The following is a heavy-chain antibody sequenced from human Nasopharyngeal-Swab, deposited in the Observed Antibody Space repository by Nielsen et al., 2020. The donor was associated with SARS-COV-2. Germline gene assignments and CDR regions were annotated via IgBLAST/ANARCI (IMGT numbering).Heavy chain of an antibody. CDR2: VKSDGSSP. D-gene: IGHD6-13*01. CDR1: GFTFSSYW. V-gene: IGHV3-74*01. CDR3: ARGGAAGLYYFDS. Sequence: GESLKISCAASGFTFSSYWMHWVRQAPGKGLVWVSRVKSDGSSPGYADSVKGRFTVSRDNAKNTLYLQLNSLTADDSAMYYCARGGAAGLYYFDSWGRGTLATVSS. J-gene: IGHJ4*02.